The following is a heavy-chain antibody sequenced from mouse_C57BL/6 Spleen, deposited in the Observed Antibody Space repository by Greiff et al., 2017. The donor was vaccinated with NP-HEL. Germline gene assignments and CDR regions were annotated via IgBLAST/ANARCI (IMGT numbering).Heavy chain of an antibody. Sequence: EVMLVESGGDLVKPGGSLKLSCAASGFTFSSYGMSWVRQTPDKRLEWVATISSGGSYTYYPDSVKGRFTISRDNAKNTLYLQMSSLKSEDTAMYYCARSYSNYDYFDSWGQGTTLTVSS. V-gene: IGHV5-6*02. CDR1: GFTFSSYG. J-gene: IGHJ2*01. CDR2: ISSGGSYT. D-gene: IGHD2-5*01. CDR3: ARSYSNYDYFDS.